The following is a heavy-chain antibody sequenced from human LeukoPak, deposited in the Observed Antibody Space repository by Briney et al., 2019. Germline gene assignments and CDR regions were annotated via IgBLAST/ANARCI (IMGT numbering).Heavy chain of an antibody. J-gene: IGHJ4*02. V-gene: IGHV3-7*01. D-gene: IGHD7-27*01. Sequence: PGGSLRLSCVASGFTFNNYWMTWVRQTPAKGLEWVAVIKADGSKTYYVDSVKGRFSISRDNAKKSLFLEMNSLRAEDTGVYYCAKDGGLWVSAHWGDSWGRGTLVTVSS. CDR1: GFTFNNYW. CDR3: AKDGGLWVSAHWGDS. CDR2: IKADGSKT.